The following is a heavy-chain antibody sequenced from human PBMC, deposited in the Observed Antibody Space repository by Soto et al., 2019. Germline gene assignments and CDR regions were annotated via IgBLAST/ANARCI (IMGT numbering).Heavy chain of an antibody. Sequence: QVQLVQSGAEVKKPGASVKVSCKASGYTFTSYAMHWVRQAPGQRLEWMGWINAGNGNTKYSQKFQGRVTITRDTSASTAYMELRSLRSEDTAVYYCSRDRWFDPWGQGTLVTVSS. CDR3: SRDRWFDP. V-gene: IGHV1-3*01. CDR2: INAGNGNT. J-gene: IGHJ5*02. CDR1: GYTFTSYA.